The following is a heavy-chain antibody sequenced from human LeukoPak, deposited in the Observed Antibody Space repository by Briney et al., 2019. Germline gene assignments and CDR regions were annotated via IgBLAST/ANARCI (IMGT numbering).Heavy chain of an antibody. CDR1: GGTFSSYA. D-gene: IGHD4-17*01. V-gene: IGHV1-69*05. CDR3: ARVASTTPIAMLGY. CDR2: IIPIFGTA. Sequence: SVKVSCKASGGTFSSYAISWVRQAPGQGLEWMGGIIPIFGTANYAQKFQGRVTITRDTSASTAYMELSSLRSEDTAVYYCARVASTTPIAMLGYWGQGTLVTVSS. J-gene: IGHJ4*02.